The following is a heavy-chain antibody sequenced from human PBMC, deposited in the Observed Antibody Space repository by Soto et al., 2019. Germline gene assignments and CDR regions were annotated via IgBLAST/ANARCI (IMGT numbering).Heavy chain of an antibody. D-gene: IGHD2-2*02. J-gene: IGHJ5*02. Sequence: ASVKVSCKASGYTFTSYYMHCVRQSPLQGREWMGIINPSGGSTSYAQKFQGRVTMTRDTSTSTVYMELSSLRSEDTAVYYCARGGIVVVPAAIVHWFDPWGQGTLVTVSS. CDR2: INPSGGST. CDR3: ARGGIVVVPAAIVHWFDP. CDR1: GYTFTSYY. V-gene: IGHV1-46*01.